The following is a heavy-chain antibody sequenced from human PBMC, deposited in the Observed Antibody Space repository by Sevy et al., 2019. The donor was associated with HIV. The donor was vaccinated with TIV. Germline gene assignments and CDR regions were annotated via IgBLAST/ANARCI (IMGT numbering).Heavy chain of an antibody. CDR3: ARGRITFGGVIVPYYFDY. D-gene: IGHD3-16*02. Sequence: SETLSLTCTVSGGSISSYYWSWIRQPAGKGLEWIGRIYTSGSTNYNPSLKSRVTMSVDTSKNQFSLKLSSVTAADAAVYYCARGRITFGGVIVPYYFDYWGQGTLVTVSS. V-gene: IGHV4-4*07. CDR2: IYTSGST. CDR1: GGSISSYY. J-gene: IGHJ4*02.